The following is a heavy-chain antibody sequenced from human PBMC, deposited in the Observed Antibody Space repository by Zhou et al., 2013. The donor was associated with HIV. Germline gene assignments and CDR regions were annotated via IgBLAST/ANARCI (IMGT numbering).Heavy chain of an antibody. D-gene: IGHD4-4*01. CDR3: ARTTVTRDYYYMDV. Sequence: QVQLQESGPGLVKPSETLSLTCTVSGGSISSHYWSWIRQPPGKGLEYIGYIHSTGSTNYNPSLKSRVTISVDTSKNQFSLKLSSVTAADTAVYYCARTTVTRDYYYMDVWGKGTTVTVSS. CDR1: GGSISSHY. V-gene: IGHV4-59*11. CDR2: IHSTGST. J-gene: IGHJ6*03.